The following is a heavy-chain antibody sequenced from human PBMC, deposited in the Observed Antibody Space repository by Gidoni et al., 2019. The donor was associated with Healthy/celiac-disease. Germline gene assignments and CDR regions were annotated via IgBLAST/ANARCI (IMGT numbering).Heavy chain of an antibody. CDR1: GCPFSSSA. Sequence: QVQLVQSGAEVTKPGSSVQVSCKASGCPFSSSAISWVRPAPGQGPEWMGGIIPIFGTANYAQKFQGRVTITADESTSTAYMELSSLRSEDTAVYYCASQYYGSGVPFNTRYYGMDVWGQGTTVTVSS. CDR3: ASQYYGSGVPFNTRYYGMDV. V-gene: IGHV1-69*01. J-gene: IGHJ6*02. D-gene: IGHD3-10*01. CDR2: IIPIFGTA.